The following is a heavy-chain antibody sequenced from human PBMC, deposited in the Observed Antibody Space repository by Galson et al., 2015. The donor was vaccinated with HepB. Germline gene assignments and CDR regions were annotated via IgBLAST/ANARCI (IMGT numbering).Heavy chain of an antibody. CDR3: AREGGYSSGWGDY. D-gene: IGHD6-19*01. Sequence: SVKVSCKASGYTFTGYYMHWVRQAPGQGLEWMGWINPNSGGTNYAQKFRGWVTMTRDTSISTAYMELSRLRSDDTAVYYCAREGGYSSGWGDYWGQGTLVTVSS. CDR2: INPNSGGT. CDR1: GYTFTGYY. V-gene: IGHV1-2*04. J-gene: IGHJ4*02.